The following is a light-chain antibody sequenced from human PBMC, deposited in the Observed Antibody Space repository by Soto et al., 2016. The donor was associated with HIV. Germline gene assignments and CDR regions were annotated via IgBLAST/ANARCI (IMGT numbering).Light chain of an antibody. CDR3: MEGLDNLGS. CDR2: LGS. J-gene: IGKJ1*01. V-gene: IGKV2-28*01. Sequence: EIVMTQSPLSLTVSIGESASFSCRSTHNLLHYNGHNYVDWYVQKAGEPPQLLIYLGSNRASGVPDRFSGSGSGTYFTLKINKVEPEDVGVYYCMEGLDNLGSFGHGTKVEIK. CDR1: HNLLHYNGHNY.